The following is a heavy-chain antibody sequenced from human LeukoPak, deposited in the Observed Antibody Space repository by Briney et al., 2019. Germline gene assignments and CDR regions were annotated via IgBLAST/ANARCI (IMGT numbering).Heavy chain of an antibody. V-gene: IGHV3-23*01. CDR2: ISGSGGST. Sequence: QTGGSLRLSCAASGFTFSSYWMSWVRQAPGKGLEWVSAISGSGGSTYYADSVKGRFTISRDNSKNTLYLQMNSLRAEDTAVYYCARRAGAYSHPYDYWGQGTLVTVSS. D-gene: IGHD4/OR15-4a*01. CDR3: ARRAGAYSHPYDY. CDR1: GFTFSSYW. J-gene: IGHJ4*02.